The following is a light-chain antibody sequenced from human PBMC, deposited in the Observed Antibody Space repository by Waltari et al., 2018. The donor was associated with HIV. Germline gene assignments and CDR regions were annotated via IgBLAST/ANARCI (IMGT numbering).Light chain of an antibody. CDR2: EVN. Sequence: QSALTQPPSASGSLGQSVTISCTGSSSDVGRYDYVSWYQQPPGKAPKLLIFEVNKRPAGVPDRFSGSKSGNTASLTVSGLQAEDEAEYSCSSYAGINPVIFGGGTTLTVL. CDR1: SSDVGRYDY. V-gene: IGLV2-8*01. J-gene: IGLJ2*01. CDR3: SSYAGINPVI.